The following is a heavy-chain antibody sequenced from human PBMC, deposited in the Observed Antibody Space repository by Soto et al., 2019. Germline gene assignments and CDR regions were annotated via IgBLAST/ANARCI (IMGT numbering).Heavy chain of an antibody. Sequence: QVQLVQSGAEGQKPGSSVKVSCKASGGTFSSYAISWVRQAPGQGREWMGGIIPISDTTNYAQKFQGRVTITADESTSTAYMELSSLRSEDTAVYYCARSQGSSTSLEIYYYYYSGMDVWGQGTTVTVSS. J-gene: IGHJ6*02. CDR1: GGTFSSYA. D-gene: IGHD2-2*01. V-gene: IGHV1-69*01. CDR3: ARSQGSSTSLEIYYYYYSGMDV. CDR2: IIPISDTT.